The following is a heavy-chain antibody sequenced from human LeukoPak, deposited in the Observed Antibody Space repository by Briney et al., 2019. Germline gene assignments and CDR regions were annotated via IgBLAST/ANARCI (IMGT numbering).Heavy chain of an antibody. Sequence: GGSLRLSCAASGFTFSSYSMNWVRQAPGKGLGWVSSISSSSSYIYYTDSVKGRFTISRDNAKNSLYLQMNSLRAEDTAVYYCAREFRDYDSSGPRLDVWGKGTTVTVSS. CDR2: ISSSSSYI. CDR1: GFTFSSYS. CDR3: AREFRDYDSSGPRLDV. V-gene: IGHV3-21*01. D-gene: IGHD3-22*01. J-gene: IGHJ6*04.